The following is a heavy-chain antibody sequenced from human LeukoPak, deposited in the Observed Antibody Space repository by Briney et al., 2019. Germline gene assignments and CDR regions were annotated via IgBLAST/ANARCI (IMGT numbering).Heavy chain of an antibody. D-gene: IGHD1-26*01. CDR1: GGSISRYY. J-gene: IGHJ5*02. CDR3: ARRTWEFWFDP. V-gene: IGHV4-59*08. CDR2: IDYSGIT. Sequence: SETLSLTCTVSGGSISRYYWTWIRQSPGKGLEWIGYIDYSGITNYNPSLRSRVTISADTSKSQISLKLSSVTAADTAMYYCARRTWEFWFDPWGQGTLVTVSS.